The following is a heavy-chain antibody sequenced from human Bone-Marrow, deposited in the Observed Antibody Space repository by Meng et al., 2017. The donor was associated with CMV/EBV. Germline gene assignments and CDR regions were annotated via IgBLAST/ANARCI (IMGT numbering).Heavy chain of an antibody. CDR1: GFTFSSYA. CDR2: IYSGGSST. J-gene: IGHJ4*02. V-gene: IGHV3-23*03. D-gene: IGHD3-3*01. Sequence: SCAASGFTFSSYAMSWVRQAPGKGLEWVSVIYSGGSSTYYADSVKGRFTISRDNSKNTLYLQMNSLRAEDTAVYYCAKEENSGFLEWLSYWGQGTLVTVSS. CDR3: AKEENSGFLEWLSY.